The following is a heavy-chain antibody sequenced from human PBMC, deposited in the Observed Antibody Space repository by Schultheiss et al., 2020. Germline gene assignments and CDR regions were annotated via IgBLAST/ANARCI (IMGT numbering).Heavy chain of an antibody. V-gene: IGHV4-39*01. Sequence: SETLSLTCSVSGGSISSGSYYWGWIRQPPGKGLEWIGSIYYSGSTYYNPSLKSRVTISVDTSKNQFSLKLSSVTAADTAVYYCARYSSAGWFDPWGQGTLVTVSS. CDR3: ARYSSAGWFDP. CDR1: GGSISSGSYY. J-gene: IGHJ5*02. D-gene: IGHD6-19*01. CDR2: IYYSGST.